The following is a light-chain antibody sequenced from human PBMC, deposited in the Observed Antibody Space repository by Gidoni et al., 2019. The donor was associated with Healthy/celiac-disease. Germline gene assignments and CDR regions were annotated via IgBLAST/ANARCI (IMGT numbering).Light chain of an antibody. J-gene: IGKJ4*01. CDR1: QSVLYSSNNKNY. CDR3: QQYYSTALT. V-gene: IGKV4-1*01. CDR2: WAS. Sequence: DIVMTQSPDSLAVSLGERATINCKSSQSVLYSSNNKNYLAWYQQKPGQPPKLLIYWASTRESGVPDRFSGSGSGTDFTLTISSLQAEAVAVYYCQQYYSTALTFGGGTKVEIQ.